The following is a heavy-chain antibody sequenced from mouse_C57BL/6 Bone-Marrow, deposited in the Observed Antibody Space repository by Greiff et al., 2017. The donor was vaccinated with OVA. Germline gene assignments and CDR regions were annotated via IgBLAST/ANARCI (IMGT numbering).Heavy chain of an antibody. CDR2: ISHGGGST. Sequence: EVHLVESGGGLVQPGASLKLSCAASGFTFTDYYMSWVRQTPEQGLEWVADISHGGGSTYYPDTVKGRFTISRDNAKNTLYLQMSRLKSEDADMDYCASHDYGCAYAMDYGGQGTSVSVTS. J-gene: IGHJ4*01. D-gene: IGHD1-1*01. CDR1: GFTFTDYY. CDR3: ASHDYGCAYAMDY. V-gene: IGHV5-12*01.